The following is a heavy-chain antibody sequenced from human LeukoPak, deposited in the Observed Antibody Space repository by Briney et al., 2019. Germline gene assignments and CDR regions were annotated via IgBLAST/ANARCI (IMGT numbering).Heavy chain of an antibody. J-gene: IGHJ5*02. D-gene: IGHD2-15*01. Sequence: SVKVSCEASGGTFSSYAISWVRQAPGQGLEWMGRIIPIFGTANYAQKFQGRVTITTDESTSTAYMELSSLRSEDTAVYYCAREGYCSGGSCYLWFDPWGQGTLVTVSS. CDR2: IIPIFGTA. V-gene: IGHV1-69*05. CDR1: GGTFSSYA. CDR3: AREGYCSGGSCYLWFDP.